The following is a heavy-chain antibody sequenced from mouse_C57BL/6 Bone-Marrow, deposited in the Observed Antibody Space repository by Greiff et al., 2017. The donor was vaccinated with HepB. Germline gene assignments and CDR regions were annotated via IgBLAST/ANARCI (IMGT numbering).Heavy chain of an antibody. CDR2: ISYSGST. D-gene: IGHD4-1*01. J-gene: IGHJ4*01. Sequence: EVKLVESGPGMVKPSQSLSLTCTVTGYSITSGYDWHWIRHFPGNKLEWMGYISYSGSTNYNPSLKSRISITHDTSKNHFFLKLNSVTTEDTATYYCARGGTSTGTGPYAMDYWGQGTSVTVSS. V-gene: IGHV3-1*01. CDR1: GYSITSGYD. CDR3: ARGGTSTGTGPYAMDY.